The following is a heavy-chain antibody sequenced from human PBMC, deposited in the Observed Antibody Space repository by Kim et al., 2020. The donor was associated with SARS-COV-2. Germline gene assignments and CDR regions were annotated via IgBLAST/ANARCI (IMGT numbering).Heavy chain of an antibody. CDR3: ARARSQNRYSGSYYFRFDP. Sequence: SVKVSCKASGGTFSSYAISWVRQAPGQGLEWMGGIIPIFGTANYAQKFQGRVTITADESTSTAYMELSSLRSEDTAVYYCARARSQNRYSGSYYFRFDPWGQGTLVTVSS. CDR2: IIPIFGTA. CDR1: GGTFSSYA. J-gene: IGHJ5*02. D-gene: IGHD1-26*01. V-gene: IGHV1-69*13.